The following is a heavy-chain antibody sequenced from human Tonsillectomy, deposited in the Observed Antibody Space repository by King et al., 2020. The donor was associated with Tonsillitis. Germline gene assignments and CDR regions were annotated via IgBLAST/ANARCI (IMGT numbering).Heavy chain of an antibody. D-gene: IGHD3-10*01. Sequence: QLQESGPGLVKPSETLPLTCTVSGGSISSYFWSWIRQPPGKGLEWIGYIYYTGSTNYNPSLKSRVTISIDTSKDQFSLRLSSVTAADTAVYYCARAYYGSGSYLHVWGKGTTVTVSS. CDR2: IYYTGST. V-gene: IGHV4-59*08. J-gene: IGHJ6*03. CDR1: GGSISSYF. CDR3: ARAYYGSGSYLHV.